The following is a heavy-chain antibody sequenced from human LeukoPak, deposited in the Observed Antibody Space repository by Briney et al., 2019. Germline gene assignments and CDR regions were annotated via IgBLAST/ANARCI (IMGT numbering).Heavy chain of an antibody. CDR2: IYYSGST. CDR1: GGSISSGGYY. J-gene: IGHJ5*02. V-gene: IGHV4-31*03. D-gene: IGHD3-9*01. Sequence: PSQTLSLTCTVSGGSISSGGYYWRWIRQHPGKGLEWIGYIYYSGSTYYNPSLKSRVTISVDTSKNQFSLKLSSVTAADTAVYYCARSHYDILTGYSNWFDPWGQGTLVTVSS. CDR3: ARSHYDILTGYSNWFDP.